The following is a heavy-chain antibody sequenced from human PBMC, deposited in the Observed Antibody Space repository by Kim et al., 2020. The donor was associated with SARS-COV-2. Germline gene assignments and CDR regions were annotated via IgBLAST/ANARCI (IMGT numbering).Heavy chain of an antibody. V-gene: IGHV5-10-1*01. D-gene: IGHD4-17*01. CDR1: GYSFTSYW. Sequence: GESLKISCKGSGYSFTSYWISWVRQMPGKGLEWMGRIDPSDSYTNYSPSFQGHVTISADKSISTAYLQWSSLKASDTAMYYCARPKGGDDYGDYGGDYYYGMDVWGQGTTVTVSS. CDR2: IDPSDSYT. J-gene: IGHJ6*02. CDR3: ARPKGGDDYGDYGGDYYYGMDV.